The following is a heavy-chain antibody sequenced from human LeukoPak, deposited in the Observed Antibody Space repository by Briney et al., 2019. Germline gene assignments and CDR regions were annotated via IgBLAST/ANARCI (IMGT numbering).Heavy chain of an antibody. J-gene: IGHJ3*02. D-gene: IGHD5-18*01. Sequence: GASVKVSCKASGYTFTSYGISWVRQAPGQGLEWMGWISAYNGNTNYAQKLQGRVTMTTDTSTSTAYMELRSLRSDDTAVYYCARDRDIGYSYGYWVAFDIWGQGTMVTVSS. CDR3: ARDRDIGYSYGYWVAFDI. V-gene: IGHV1-18*01. CDR2: ISAYNGNT. CDR1: GYTFTSYG.